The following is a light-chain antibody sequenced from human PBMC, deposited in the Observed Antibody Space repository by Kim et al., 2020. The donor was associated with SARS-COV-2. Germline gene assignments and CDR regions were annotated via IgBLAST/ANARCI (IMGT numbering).Light chain of an antibody. CDR2: YNT. V-gene: IGLV3-21*01. Sequence: APGNTARVTCGGDIVGDKYIRWYQKGPGQAPGLVIYYNTGRPAGIPERFSGSNSGDTATLTISGVEAGDEADYFCQVWDSGSDHVVFGGGTQLTVL. CDR3: QVWDSGSDHVV. CDR1: IVGDKY. J-gene: IGLJ2*01.